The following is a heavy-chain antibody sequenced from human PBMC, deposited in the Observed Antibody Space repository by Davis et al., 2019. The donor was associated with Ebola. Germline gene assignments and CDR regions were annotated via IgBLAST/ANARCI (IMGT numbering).Heavy chain of an antibody. D-gene: IGHD1-26*01. Sequence: PSVKVSCKASGYTFAAHYIHWVRQAPGQGLEWMGRINPNFGGKIYAQKFQDRVTLTIDTSINTAYMELDRLRSDDTAVYYCARGHTYGRWDDWFDPWGQGTLVTVSS. CDR1: GYTFAAHY. CDR2: INPNFGGK. CDR3: ARGHTYGRWDDWFDP. V-gene: IGHV1-2*06. J-gene: IGHJ5*02.